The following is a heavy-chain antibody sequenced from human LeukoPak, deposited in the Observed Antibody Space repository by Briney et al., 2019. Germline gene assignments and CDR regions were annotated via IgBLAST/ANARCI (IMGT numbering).Heavy chain of an antibody. J-gene: IGHJ5*02. D-gene: IGHD3-9*01. Sequence: SETLSLTCTVSGGSVSSSSYYWGWIRQPPGKGLAWIGSIYYSGSTYYNPSLKSRVTISVDTSKNQFSLKLSSVTAADTAVYYCARLTGYSSESWFDPWGQGTLVTVSS. V-gene: IGHV4-39*07. CDR2: IYYSGST. CDR3: ARLTGYSSESWFDP. CDR1: GGSVSSSSYY.